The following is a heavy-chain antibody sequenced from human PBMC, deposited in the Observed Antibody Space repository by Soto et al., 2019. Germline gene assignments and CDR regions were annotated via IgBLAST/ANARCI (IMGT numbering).Heavy chain of an antibody. J-gene: IGHJ4*02. CDR3: ERVQGGVFDPATADY. V-gene: IGHV3-30-3*01. CDR2: ISYDGSNK. CDR1: GFTFSSYA. Sequence: QVQLVESGGGVVQPGRSLRLSCAASGFTFSSYAMHWVRQAPGKGLEWVAVISYDGSNKYYAYAVKGRFTISRDNSKNTLYLQMNSLRAEDTAVYYCERVQGGVFDPATADYWGQGTLVTVSS. D-gene: IGHD2-15*01.